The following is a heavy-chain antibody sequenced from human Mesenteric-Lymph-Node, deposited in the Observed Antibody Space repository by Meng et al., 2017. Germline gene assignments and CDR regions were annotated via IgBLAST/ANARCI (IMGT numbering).Heavy chain of an antibody. CDR2: ISYDGSNK. CDR3: ARVGPAWFGESFYLDY. D-gene: IGHD3-10*01. V-gene: IGHV3-30*07. CDR1: GFTFSSYA. J-gene: IGHJ4*02. Sequence: GESLKISCAASGFTFSSYAMHWVRQAPGKGLEWVAVISYDGSNKYYADSVKGRFTISRDNAKNSLYLQMNSLRAEDTGVYYCARVGPAWFGESFYLDYWGQGTLVTVSS.